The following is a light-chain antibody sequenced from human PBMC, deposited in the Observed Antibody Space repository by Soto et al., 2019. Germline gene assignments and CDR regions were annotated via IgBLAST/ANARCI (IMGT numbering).Light chain of an antibody. J-gene: IGKJ1*01. V-gene: IGKV3-15*01. CDR3: QQYRSWPRT. CDR2: GAS. Sequence: EIVLTQSPATLSVSPGERVTLSCRASQSVDINLAWYQQKPGQAPRLLIYGASTRATDMPGRFSGRGAGAEFTLTISSLQSEDSAVYYCQQYRSWPRTFGQGTKV. CDR1: QSVDIN.